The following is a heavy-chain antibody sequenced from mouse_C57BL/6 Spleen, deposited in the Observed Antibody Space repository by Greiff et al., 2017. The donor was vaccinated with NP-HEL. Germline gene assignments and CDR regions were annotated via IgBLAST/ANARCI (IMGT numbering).Heavy chain of an antibody. CDR2: IPPSDSDT. CDR1: GYTFTSYW. V-gene: IGHV1-74*01. J-gene: IGHJ2*01. Sequence: QVQLQQPGAELVKPGASVKVSCKASGYTFTSYWMHWVKQRPGQGLEWIGRIPPSDSDTNSNQKFKGKATLTVDKSSSTAYMQLSSLTSEDSAVYYGAIEGITTVVEDYWGQGTTLTVSS. CDR3: AIEGITTVVEDY. D-gene: IGHD1-1*01.